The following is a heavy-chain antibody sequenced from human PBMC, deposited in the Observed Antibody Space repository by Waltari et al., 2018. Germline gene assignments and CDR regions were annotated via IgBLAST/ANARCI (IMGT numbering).Heavy chain of an antibody. D-gene: IGHD2-15*01. CDR2: INREGRST. CDR3: ARGEVVVAADWFDP. Sequence: EVQLVESGGGLVQPGGSLRLSCAASGFTFSSYWMHWVRQAPGKGLVWGSRINREGRSTSYADSVKGRFTISRDNAKNTVYLQMNSLRAEDTAVYYCARGEVVVAADWFDPWGQGTLVTVSS. V-gene: IGHV3-74*01. J-gene: IGHJ5*02. CDR1: GFTFSSYW.